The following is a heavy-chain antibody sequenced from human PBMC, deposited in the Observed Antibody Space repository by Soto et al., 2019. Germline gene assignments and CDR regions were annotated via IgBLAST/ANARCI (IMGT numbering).Heavy chain of an antibody. CDR1: GGSIRVTDYF. CDR3: ARDSGWFDP. V-gene: IGHV4-39*01. CDR2: IYHSGST. J-gene: IGHJ5*02. Sequence: SETLSLTCTVSGGSIRVTDYFWGWIRQPPGKALEWIASIYHSGSTYYNPSLKSRVTMSVDTSNNQFALTLNSVTDADTAVYFCARDSGWFDPWGQGTLVT. D-gene: IGHD7-27*01.